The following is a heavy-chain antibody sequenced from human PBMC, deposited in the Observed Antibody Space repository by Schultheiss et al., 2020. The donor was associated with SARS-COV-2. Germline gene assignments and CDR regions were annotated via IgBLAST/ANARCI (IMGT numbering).Heavy chain of an antibody. J-gene: IGHJ6*03. CDR3: ARGYSSSWYYYYYYMDV. V-gene: IGHV4-59*01. CDR1: GGSISSYY. CDR2: IYYSGST. D-gene: IGHD6-13*01. Sequence: SQTLSLTCTVSGGSISSYYWSWIRQPPGKGLVWIGYIYYSGSTNYNPSLKSRVTISVDTSKNQFSLKLSSVTAADTAVYYCARGYSSSWYYYYYYMDVWCKGTTVTVSS.